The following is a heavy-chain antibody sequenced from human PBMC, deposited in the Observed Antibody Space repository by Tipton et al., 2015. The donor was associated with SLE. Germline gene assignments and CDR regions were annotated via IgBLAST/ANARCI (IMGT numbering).Heavy chain of an antibody. D-gene: IGHD6-6*01. CDR2: LYPSGIT. Sequence: TLSLTCTVSGVSSSSLYWSWIRQPAGKGLEWVGRLYPSGITDYHSSLKSRVTMSLDTSKNQFSLKLTSVTAADSAVYYCARGGGLVAFDIWGQGTMVTVSS. V-gene: IGHV4-4*07. J-gene: IGHJ3*02. CDR3: ARGGGLVAFDI. CDR1: GVSSSSLY.